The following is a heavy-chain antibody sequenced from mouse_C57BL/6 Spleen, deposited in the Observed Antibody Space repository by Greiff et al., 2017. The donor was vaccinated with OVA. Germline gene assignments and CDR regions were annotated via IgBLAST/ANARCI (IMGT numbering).Heavy chain of an antibody. J-gene: IGHJ1*03. V-gene: IGHV1-52*01. CDR3: ARLLRKDWYFDV. CDR1: GYTFTSYW. CDR2: IDPSDSET. Sequence: VQLQQPGAELVRPGSSVKLSCKASGYTFTSYWMHWVKQRPIQGLEWIGNIDPSDSETHYNQKFKDKATLTVDKSSSTAYMQLSSLTSEDSAVYYCARLLRKDWYFDVWGTGTTVTVSS. D-gene: IGHD1-1*01.